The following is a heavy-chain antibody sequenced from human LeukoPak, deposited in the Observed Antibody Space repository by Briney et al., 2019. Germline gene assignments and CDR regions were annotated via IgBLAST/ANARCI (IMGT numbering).Heavy chain of an antibody. CDR3: ARDINWYTSGCDY. J-gene: IGHJ4*02. CDR1: GFTFSSYS. CDR2: ITSSSSYI. Sequence: GGSLRLSCAASGFTFSSYSMNWVRQAPGKGLEWVSSITSSSSYIYYTDSVKGRFTIPRDNAKNSLYLQMNSLRAEDTAVYYCARDINWYTSGCDYWGQGTLVTVSS. D-gene: IGHD6-19*01. V-gene: IGHV3-21*01.